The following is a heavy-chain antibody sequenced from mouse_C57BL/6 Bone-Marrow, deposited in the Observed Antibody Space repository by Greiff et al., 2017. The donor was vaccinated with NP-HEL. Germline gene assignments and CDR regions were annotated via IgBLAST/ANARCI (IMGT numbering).Heavy chain of an antibody. CDR1: GYSITSGYY. J-gene: IGHJ4*01. V-gene: IGHV3-6*01. Sequence: EVQRVESGPGLVKPSQSLSLTCSVTGYSITSGYYWTWIRQFPGNKLEWMGYISYDGSNNYNPSLKNRISITRDTSKNQFFLKLNSVTTEDTATYYCARGELGPSMDYWGQGTSVTVSS. CDR3: ARGELGPSMDY. D-gene: IGHD4-1*01. CDR2: ISYDGSN.